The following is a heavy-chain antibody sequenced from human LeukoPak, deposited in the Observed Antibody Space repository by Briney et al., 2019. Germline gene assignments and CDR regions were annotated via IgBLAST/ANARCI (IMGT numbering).Heavy chain of an antibody. Sequence: ASVKVSCKASGYTFTSYDINWVRQATGQGLEWMGWMNPNSGNTGYALKFQGRVTMTRNTSISTAYMELSSLRSEDTAVYYCARGFRYCSSTSCSFYYFDYWGQGTLVTVSS. V-gene: IGHV1-8*01. CDR3: ARGFRYCSSTSCSFYYFDY. CDR2: MNPNSGNT. D-gene: IGHD2-2*01. J-gene: IGHJ4*02. CDR1: GYTFTSYD.